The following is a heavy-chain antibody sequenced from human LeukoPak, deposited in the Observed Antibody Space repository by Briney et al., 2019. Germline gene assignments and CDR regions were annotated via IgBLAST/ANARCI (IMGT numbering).Heavy chain of an antibody. CDR1: GDSISSYS. J-gene: IGHJ4*02. CDR3: ARQTRYNYGPAFDF. V-gene: IGHV4-59*08. D-gene: IGHD5-18*01. Sequence: SETLSLTCTVSGDSISSYSWSWSRQPPGKGLEWIGDIYNSGNTNYNPSLKSRVTMSVSTSKNQFSLSLSSVTAADTAVYYCARQTRYNYGPAFDFWGQGDLVTVSS. CDR2: IYNSGNT.